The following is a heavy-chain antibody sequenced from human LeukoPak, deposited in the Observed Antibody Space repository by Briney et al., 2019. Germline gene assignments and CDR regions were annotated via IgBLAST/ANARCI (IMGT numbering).Heavy chain of an antibody. Sequence: PSETLSLTCAVYGGSFSGYYWSWIRQPPGKGLEWIGEINHSGSTNYNPSLKSRVTISVDTSKNQFSLKLSSVTAADTAVYYCARDTSGSHYNPHFDYWGQGTLVTVSS. CDR1: GGSFSGYY. J-gene: IGHJ4*02. CDR2: INHSGST. CDR3: ARDTSGSHYNPHFDY. D-gene: IGHD3-10*01. V-gene: IGHV4-34*01.